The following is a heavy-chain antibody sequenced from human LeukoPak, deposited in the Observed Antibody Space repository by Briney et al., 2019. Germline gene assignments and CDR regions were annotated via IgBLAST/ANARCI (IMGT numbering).Heavy chain of an antibody. D-gene: IGHD3-10*01. J-gene: IGHJ4*02. V-gene: IGHV3-30*18. CDR3: AKDRIMMIRGVNWVFDY. CDR2: ISYDAKNE. CDR1: GFTFSNFG. Sequence: GGSLRLSCAASGFTFSNFGMHWVRQAPGKGLEWVAVISYDAKNEYYTDSVKGRFTISRDNAKNTVYLQMNSLKPEDTAVYYCAKDRIMMIRGVNWVFDYWGQGTLVTVSS.